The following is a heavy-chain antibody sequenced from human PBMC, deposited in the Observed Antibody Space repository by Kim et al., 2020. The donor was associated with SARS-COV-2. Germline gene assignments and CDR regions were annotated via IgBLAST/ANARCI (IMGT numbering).Heavy chain of an antibody. V-gene: IGHV4-59*01. D-gene: IGHD2-15*01. J-gene: IGHJ6*02. CDR2: IYYSGST. Sequence: SETLSLTCTVSGGSISSYYWSWIRQPPGKGLEWIGYIYYSGSTNYNPSLKSRVTISVDTSKNQFSLKLSSVTAADTAVYYCARDAVDSPGRDYYYGRDVWGQGTTVTVSS. CDR3: ARDAVDSPGRDYYYGRDV. CDR1: GGSISSYY.